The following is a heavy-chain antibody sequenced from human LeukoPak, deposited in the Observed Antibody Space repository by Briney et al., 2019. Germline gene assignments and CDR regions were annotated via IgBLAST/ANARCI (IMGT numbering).Heavy chain of an antibody. J-gene: IGHJ4*02. CDR3: ARDEGESRYFDWYERDFDY. Sequence: GGSLRLSCAASGFTFSSYSMNWVRQAPGKGLEWVSSISSSSSYIYYADSVKGRFTISRDNAKNSLYLQMNSLRAEDTAVYYCARDEGESRYFDWYERDFDYWGQGTLVTVSS. CDR1: GFTFSSYS. V-gene: IGHV3-21*01. D-gene: IGHD3-9*01. CDR2: ISSSSSYI.